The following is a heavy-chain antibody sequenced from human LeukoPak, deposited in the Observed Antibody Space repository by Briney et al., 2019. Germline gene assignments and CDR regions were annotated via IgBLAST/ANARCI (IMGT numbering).Heavy chain of an antibody. CDR2: IRPDGSEK. J-gene: IGHJ4*02. CDR1: GFIFSSYW. D-gene: IGHD2-15*01. V-gene: IGHV3-7*01. Sequence: GGSLRLSCTTSGFIFSSYWMSWVRQAPGKGLEWVANIRPDGSEKQYVDSMKGRFTISRDNAQNSVYLHMNSLTAEDTAVYYCARFSRSAQSYWGQGTLVAVSS. CDR3: ARFSRSAQSY.